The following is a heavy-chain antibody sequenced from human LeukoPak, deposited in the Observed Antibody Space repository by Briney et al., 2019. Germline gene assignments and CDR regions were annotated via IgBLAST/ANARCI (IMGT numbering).Heavy chain of an antibody. D-gene: IGHD3-22*01. CDR1: GGSISSGGSY. CDR2: IYYSGST. Sequence: SETLSLTCTVSGGSISSGGSYWSWIRQHPGKGLEWIGYIYYSGSTYYNPSLKSRVTISVDTSKNQFSLKLSSVTAADTAVCYCARSYYYDSSGYFDAFDIWGQGTMVTVSS. CDR3: ARSYYYDSSGYFDAFDI. V-gene: IGHV4-31*03. J-gene: IGHJ3*02.